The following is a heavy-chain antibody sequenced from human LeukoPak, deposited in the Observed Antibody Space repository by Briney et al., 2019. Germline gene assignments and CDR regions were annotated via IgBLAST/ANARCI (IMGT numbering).Heavy chain of an antibody. CDR2: INPNGGGT. Sequence: ASVKVSCKASGYTFTGYYMHWVRQAPGQGLEWMGWINPNGGGTNYAQKFQGRVTMTRDTSISTAYMELSRLRSDDTAVYYCARADIVVVVAAPGGFDYWGQGTLVTVSS. D-gene: IGHD2-15*01. V-gene: IGHV1-2*02. CDR1: GYTFTGYY. CDR3: ARADIVVVVAAPGGFDY. J-gene: IGHJ4*02.